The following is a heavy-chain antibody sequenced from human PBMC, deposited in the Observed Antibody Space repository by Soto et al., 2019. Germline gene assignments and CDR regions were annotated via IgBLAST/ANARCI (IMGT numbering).Heavy chain of an antibody. J-gene: IGHJ2*01. CDR2: INPRGGST. D-gene: IGHD2-21*01. CDR3: ARGKMAIITHPVRGWYFDL. Sequence: QVQLVQSGAEVKKPGASVKVSCKASGYTFTSYYMHWVRQAPGQGLEWMGIINPRGGSTSYAQKLQGRVTMTRETSTSTVYMELSRLRSEDTAVYYCARGKMAIITHPVRGWYFDLWGRGTLVTVSS. CDR1: GYTFTSYY. V-gene: IGHV1-46*01.